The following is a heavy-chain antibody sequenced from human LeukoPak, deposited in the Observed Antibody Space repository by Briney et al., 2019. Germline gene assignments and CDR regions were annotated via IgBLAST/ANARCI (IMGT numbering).Heavy chain of an antibody. J-gene: IGHJ4*02. V-gene: IGHV3-48*04. Sequence: GGSLRLSCAASGFTFSSYSMNWVRQAPGKGLEWVSYISSSGSTIYYADSVKGRFTISRDNAKNSLYLQMNSLRAEDTAVYYCARDQDIVVVVAAPGFDYWGQGTLVTVSS. D-gene: IGHD2-15*01. CDR1: GFTFSSYS. CDR2: ISSSGSTI. CDR3: ARDQDIVVVVAAPGFDY.